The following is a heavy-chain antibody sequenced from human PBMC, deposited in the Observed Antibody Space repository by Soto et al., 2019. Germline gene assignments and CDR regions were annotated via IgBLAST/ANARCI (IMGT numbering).Heavy chain of an antibody. CDR2: ISGSDDST. CDR3: AKRSSSSTFDY. J-gene: IGHJ4*02. CDR1: GFSFSSYA. Sequence: GGSLRLSCAASGFSFSSYAMSWVRQAPGKGLEWVSVISGSDDSTYYADSVKGRFTISRDNSKNTLYLQMNSLRAEDTAVYYCAKRSSSSTFDYWGQGTLVTVSS. V-gene: IGHV3-23*01. D-gene: IGHD6-6*01.